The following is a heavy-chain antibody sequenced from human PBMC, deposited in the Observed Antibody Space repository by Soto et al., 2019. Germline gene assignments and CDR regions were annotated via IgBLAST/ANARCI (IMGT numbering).Heavy chain of an antibody. CDR3: ARETGDDFWSGYRATHHGMDV. J-gene: IGHJ6*02. D-gene: IGHD3-3*01. V-gene: IGHV4-4*07. Sequence: QVQLQESGPGLGKPSETLSLTGTFSGGSISSYYWSWIRQPAGKGLEWIGRIYTSGSTNSNASLKSRVTMSVDTSKNQFALKLSSVTAADTAGYYCARETGDDFWSGYRATHHGMDVWGQGTTVTVSS. CDR2: IYTSGST. CDR1: GGSISSYY.